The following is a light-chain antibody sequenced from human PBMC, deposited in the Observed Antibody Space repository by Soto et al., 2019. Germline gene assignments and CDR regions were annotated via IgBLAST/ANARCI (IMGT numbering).Light chain of an antibody. J-gene: IGKJ2*01. V-gene: IGKV3-20*01. Sequence: DIVLTQSPGTLSLSPGERATLSCRASQSVSNNFLAWYQHKPGRPFRLLIYSASYRPDGIPDKFRGSGSGTDFTLTISSLEPEDFAMYYCQQYGTSPYTFGQGTKLEIK. CDR1: QSVSNNF. CDR2: SAS. CDR3: QQYGTSPYT.